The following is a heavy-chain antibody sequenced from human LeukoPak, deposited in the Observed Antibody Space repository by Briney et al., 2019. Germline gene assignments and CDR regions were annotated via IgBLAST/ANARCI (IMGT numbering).Heavy chain of an antibody. D-gene: IGHD2-2*01. J-gene: IGHJ4*02. Sequence: PGGSLRPSCTASGFTFGDYAMSWVRQAPGKGLEWVGFIRSKAYGGTTEYAASVKGRFTISRDDSKSIAYLQMNSLKTEDTAVYYCTRGLIVVVPAAMDYWGQGTLVTVSS. CDR3: TRGLIVVVPAAMDY. V-gene: IGHV3-49*04. CDR1: GFTFGDYA. CDR2: IRSKAYGGTT.